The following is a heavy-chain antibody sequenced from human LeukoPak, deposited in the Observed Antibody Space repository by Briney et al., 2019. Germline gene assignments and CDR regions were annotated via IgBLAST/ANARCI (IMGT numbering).Heavy chain of an antibody. Sequence: PGGSLRLSCAASGFTFSSYSMNWVRQAPGKGLEWVSYISGISNTIYYADSVKGRFTISRDNAKNSLYLQMNSLRAEDTAVYYCARDVKYYYGSESLDWFDPWGQGTLVTVSS. CDR3: ARDVKYYYGSESLDWFDP. CDR2: ISGISNTI. V-gene: IGHV3-48*01. J-gene: IGHJ5*02. D-gene: IGHD3-10*01. CDR1: GFTFSSYS.